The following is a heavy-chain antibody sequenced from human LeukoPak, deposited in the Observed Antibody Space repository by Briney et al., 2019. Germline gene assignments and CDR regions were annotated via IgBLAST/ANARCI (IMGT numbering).Heavy chain of an antibody. V-gene: IGHV3-11*01. D-gene: IGHD2-15*01. Sequence: GGPLRLSCAASGFTFSDYYMSWIRQAPGKGLEWVSYISSSGSTIYYADSVKGRFTISRDNAKNSLYLQMNSLRAEDTAVYYCARDRANCCSGGSCPPRGYGMDVWGQGTTVTVSS. J-gene: IGHJ6*02. CDR1: GFTFSDYY. CDR3: ARDRANCCSGGSCPPRGYGMDV. CDR2: ISSSGSTI.